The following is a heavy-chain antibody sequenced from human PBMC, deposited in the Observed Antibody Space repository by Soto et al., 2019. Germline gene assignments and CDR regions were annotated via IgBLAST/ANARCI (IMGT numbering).Heavy chain of an antibody. CDR3: VRGSQDSYPGSRIFDF. Sequence: GSLRRSCVASGSTFGSRAMSWVRQAPGEGLGWVSTITDNGGDSKYADSVRGRFTISRDNSKKILYLQMSNLRAEDSAVYYCVRGSQDSYPGSRIFDFWGRGTLVTVSS. CDR2: ITDNGGDS. V-gene: IGHV3-23*01. J-gene: IGHJ4*02. CDR1: GSTFGSRA. D-gene: IGHD3-10*01.